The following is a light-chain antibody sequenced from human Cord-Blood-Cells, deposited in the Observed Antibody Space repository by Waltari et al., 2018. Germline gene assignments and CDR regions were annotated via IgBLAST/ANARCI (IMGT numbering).Light chain of an antibody. Sequence: FVFQHSPATLSFSLGERATLSCRASQSVSSYLAWYQQKTGQAPRLLIYDESNRATGIPARFRGRRSGTDLTFTIRSLEPEDFAVYYCQQRSNWPQTVGPGTNVDI. J-gene: IGKJ3*01. CDR1: QSVSSY. V-gene: IGKV3-11*01. CDR3: QQRSNWPQT. CDR2: DES.